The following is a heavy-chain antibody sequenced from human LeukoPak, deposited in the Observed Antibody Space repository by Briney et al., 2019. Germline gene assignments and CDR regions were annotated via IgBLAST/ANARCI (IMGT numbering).Heavy chain of an antibody. CDR1: GFTFSSYA. J-gene: IGHJ4*02. V-gene: IGHV3-23*01. D-gene: IGHD3-16*01. Sequence: GGSLRLSCAASGFTFSSYAMSWVRQAPGKGLEWVSVISSSGSNTYYADSVKGRFTISRDNSKNTLSLQMNSLRVEDTAVYYCAEDIGQTSFGGQGPLVTVSS. CDR2: ISSSGSNT. CDR3: AEDIGQTSF.